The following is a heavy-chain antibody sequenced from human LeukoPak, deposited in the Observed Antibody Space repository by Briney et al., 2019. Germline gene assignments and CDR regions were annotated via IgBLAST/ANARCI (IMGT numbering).Heavy chain of an antibody. CDR3: ARSPPGS. V-gene: IGHV3-21*01. CDR2: ISSSSSYI. Sequence: PGGSLRLFCSASGFTFSSYSMNWVRQAPGKGLEGVSSISSSSSYIYYADSVKGRFTISRDNDKTSPYLQMNRLRAEDTAVYYCARSPPGSWGQGTLVTVSS. J-gene: IGHJ5*02. CDR1: GFTFSSYS.